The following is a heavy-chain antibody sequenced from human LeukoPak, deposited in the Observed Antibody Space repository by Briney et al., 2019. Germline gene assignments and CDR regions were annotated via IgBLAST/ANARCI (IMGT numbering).Heavy chain of an antibody. CDR1: GFTFSSYS. Sequence: PGGSLRLSCAATGFTFSSYSMNWVRQAPGKGLEWVSSISSSSSYIYYADSVKGRFTISRDNSKNTLFLQMNSLRAEDTAVYYCAKDSAKKYDDYWGQGTLVTVSS. CDR3: AKDSAKKYDDY. V-gene: IGHV3-21*04. J-gene: IGHJ4*02. D-gene: IGHD2/OR15-2a*01. CDR2: ISSSSSYI.